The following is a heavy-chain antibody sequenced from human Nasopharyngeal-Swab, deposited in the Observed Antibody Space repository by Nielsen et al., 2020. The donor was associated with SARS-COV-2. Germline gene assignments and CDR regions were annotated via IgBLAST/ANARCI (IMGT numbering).Heavy chain of an antibody. J-gene: IGHJ4*02. CDR3: ARESQEGDFDY. Sequence: GESLKISCAASGFTFSSYAMSWVRQAPGKGLEWVSAISGSGNSPYYADSVKGRFTISRDNSKNTLYLQMNSLRDEDTAVYYCARESQEGDFDYWGQGTLVTVSS. CDR1: GFTFSSYA. D-gene: IGHD1-26*01. V-gene: IGHV3-23*01. CDR2: ISGSGNSP.